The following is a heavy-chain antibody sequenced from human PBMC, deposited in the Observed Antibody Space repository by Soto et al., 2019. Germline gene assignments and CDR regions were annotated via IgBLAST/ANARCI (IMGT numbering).Heavy chain of an antibody. CDR1: GGSINNYY. CDR3: ARQSYYGSGSYSWVDS. J-gene: IGHJ5*01. CDR2: IYDSGSA. Sequence: PSETLSLTCTVSGGSINNYYWSWIRQPPGKGLELIGYIYDSGSANYNPSLKSRVIMSVDTSKNQFSLELTSVTAADTAVYYCARQSYYGSGSYSWVDSWGQGTLVTVSS. V-gene: IGHV4-59*08. D-gene: IGHD3-10*01.